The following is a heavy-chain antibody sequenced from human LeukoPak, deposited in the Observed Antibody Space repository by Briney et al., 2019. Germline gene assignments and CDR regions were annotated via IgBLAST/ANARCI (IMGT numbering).Heavy chain of an antibody. Sequence: GGSLRLSCAASGFTLSSYWMHWVRQAPGKGLVWVSRINSDGSRTCYADSVKGRFTISRDNAKNTLYLQMNSLRAEDTAVYYCARDFGPYGMDVWGQGTTVTVSS. CDR3: ARDFGPYGMDV. CDR2: INSDGSRT. D-gene: IGHD3-16*01. CDR1: GFTLSSYW. J-gene: IGHJ6*02. V-gene: IGHV3-74*01.